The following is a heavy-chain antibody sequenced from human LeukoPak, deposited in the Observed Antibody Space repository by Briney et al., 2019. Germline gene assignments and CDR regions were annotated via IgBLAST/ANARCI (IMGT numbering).Heavy chain of an antibody. CDR1: GGSIISSSYY. D-gene: IGHD1-1*01. CDR3: ARRTTDDAFDI. J-gene: IGHJ3*02. Sequence: SETLSLTCTVSGGSIISSSYYWGWIRQPPGKGLEWIGSIYYSGSTYYNPSLKSRVTISVDTSKNQFSLKLSSVTAADTAVYYCARRTTDDAFDIWGQGTIVTVSS. CDR2: IYYSGST. V-gene: IGHV4-39*01.